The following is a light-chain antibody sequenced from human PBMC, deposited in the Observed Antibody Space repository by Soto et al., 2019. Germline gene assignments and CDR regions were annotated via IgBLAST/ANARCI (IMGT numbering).Light chain of an antibody. CDR1: QTVGIN. V-gene: IGKV3-15*01. Sequence: VVRQSRATLSVFNEEIATLSCRASQTVGINLAWYQKKLGQAPRLLIYGASTRATGIPARFSGGGSGTEFTLTINILQSEDVAVYYCQQYKAWPLETFGQGAKLAI. CDR2: GAS. J-gene: IGKJ1*01. CDR3: QQYKAWPLET.